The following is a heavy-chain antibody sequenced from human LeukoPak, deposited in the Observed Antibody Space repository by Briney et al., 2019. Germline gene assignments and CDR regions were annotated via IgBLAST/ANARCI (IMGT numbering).Heavy chain of an antibody. J-gene: IGHJ5*02. CDR1: GFTFSSYA. Sequence: GGSLRLSCAASGFTFSSYAMHWVRQAPGKGLEGVAVISYDGSKKYYADSVKGRFTISRDNSKNTLYLQMNGLRAEDTAVYDCAGGAFYSWNDGWFDPWGQGTLVTVSS. D-gene: IGHD1-20*01. CDR2: ISYDGSKK. V-gene: IGHV3-30-3*01. CDR3: AGGAFYSWNDGWFDP.